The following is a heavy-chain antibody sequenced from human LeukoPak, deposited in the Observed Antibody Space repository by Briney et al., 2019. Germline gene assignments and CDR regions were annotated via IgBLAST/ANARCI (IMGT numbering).Heavy chain of an antibody. CDR1: GGSFSGYY. Sequence: SETLSLTCAVYGGSFSGYYWSWIRQPPGEGLEWIGEINHSGSTNYNPSLKSRVTISVDTSKNQLSLKLSSVTAADTAVYYCARGPRVVVVITTGYFDYWGQGTLVTVSS. V-gene: IGHV4-34*01. D-gene: IGHD3-22*01. CDR2: INHSGST. CDR3: ARGPRVVVVITTGYFDY. J-gene: IGHJ4*02.